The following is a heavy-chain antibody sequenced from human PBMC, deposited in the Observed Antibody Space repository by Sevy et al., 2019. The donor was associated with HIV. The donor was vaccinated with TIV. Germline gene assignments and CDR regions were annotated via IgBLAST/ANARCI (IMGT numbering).Heavy chain of an antibody. V-gene: IGHV4-34*01. CDR1: GGSFSGYY. J-gene: IGHJ3*02. Sequence: SETLSLTCAVYGGSFSGYYWSWIRQPPGKRLEWIGEINHSGSTNYNPSLKSRVTISVDTSKNQFSLKLSSVTAADTAVYYCARHCSSTSCSHAFDIWGQGTMVTVSS. CDR3: ARHCSSTSCSHAFDI. D-gene: IGHD2-2*01. CDR2: INHSGST.